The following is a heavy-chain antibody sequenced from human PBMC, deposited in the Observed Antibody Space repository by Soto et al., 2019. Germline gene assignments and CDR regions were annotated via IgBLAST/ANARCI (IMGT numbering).Heavy chain of an antibody. V-gene: IGHV1-69*01. CDR3: ARAPTYYYYGLDV. J-gene: IGHJ6*02. CDR1: GGTFSSYA. Sequence: QVLLEQSGAEVKKPGSSVKVSCKAPGGTFSSYALTWVRQAPGQGLEWMGGIIPIFGTKYAERYQGRLTIIADESTSTAYMELSSLRSEDTAVYYCARAPTYYYYGLDVWGQGTTVTVSS. CDR2: IIPIFGT.